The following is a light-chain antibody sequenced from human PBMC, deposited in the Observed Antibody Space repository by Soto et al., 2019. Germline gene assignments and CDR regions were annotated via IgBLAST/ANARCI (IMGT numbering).Light chain of an antibody. Sequence: QSVLTQPPSASGIPGQRVTISWSGSSSNSGSNYVYWYQQLPGTAPKLLIYRNNQRPSGVPDRFSGSKSGTSASLAISGLRSEDEADYYCAAWDDSLSVVFGGGTQLTVL. J-gene: IGLJ2*01. CDR2: RNN. CDR1: SSNSGSNY. CDR3: AAWDDSLSVV. V-gene: IGLV1-47*01.